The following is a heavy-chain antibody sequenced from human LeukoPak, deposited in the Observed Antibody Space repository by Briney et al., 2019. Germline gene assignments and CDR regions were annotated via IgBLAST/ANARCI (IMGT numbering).Heavy chain of an antibody. CDR2: ISGSGGST. CDR1: GFTFSSYA. V-gene: IGHV3-23*01. D-gene: IGHD3-9*01. J-gene: IGHJ4*02. Sequence: PGGSLRLSCAASGFTFSSYAMSWVRQAPGKGLEWVSAISGSGGSTYYADSVKGRFTISRDNSKNTLYLQMNSLKTEDTAVYYCTTDDILTGYSTVELDYWGQGTLVTVSS. CDR3: TTDDILTGYSTVELDY.